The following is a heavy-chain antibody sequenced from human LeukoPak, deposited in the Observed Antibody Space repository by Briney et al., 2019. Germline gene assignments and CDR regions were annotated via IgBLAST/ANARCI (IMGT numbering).Heavy chain of an antibody. CDR1: GYTFTSYY. V-gene: IGHV1-46*01. CDR2: IKPSGGGT. CDR3: ARDSLTGIAVAGTGVFDY. D-gene: IGHD6-19*01. Sequence: GASVKVSCKASGYTFTSYYVHWVRQAPGQGLEWMGIIKPSGGGTGYAQRFQGRVTMTRDTSTSTVYMELSSLRSEDTAVYYCARDSLTGIAVAGTGVFDYWGQGTLVTVSS. J-gene: IGHJ4*02.